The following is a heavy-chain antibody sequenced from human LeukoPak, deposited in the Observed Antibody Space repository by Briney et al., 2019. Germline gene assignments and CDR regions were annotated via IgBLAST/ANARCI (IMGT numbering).Heavy chain of an antibody. Sequence: GGSLRLSCAASGFTFDDYAMHWVRQAPGKGLEWVSGISWNSGSIGYADSVKGRFTISRDNAKNSLYLQLNSLRAEDTAFYYCAKDPYYDILTGYPDYWGQGTLVTVSS. CDR1: GFTFDDYA. V-gene: IGHV3-9*01. CDR2: ISWNSGSI. J-gene: IGHJ4*02. D-gene: IGHD3-9*01. CDR3: AKDPYYDILTGYPDY.